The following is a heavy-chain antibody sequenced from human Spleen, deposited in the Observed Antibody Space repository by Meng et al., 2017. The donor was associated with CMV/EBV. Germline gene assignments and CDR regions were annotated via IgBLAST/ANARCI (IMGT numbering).Heavy chain of an antibody. V-gene: IGHV4-30-4*08. CDR1: GGSISRGDYY. CDR2: IYYSGST. J-gene: IGHJ4*02. Sequence: RESGPGLVKPPQTLSLNWTVCGGSISRGDYYWSWIRQPPGKGLEWIGYIYYSGSTYYNPSLKSRVTISVDTSKNQFSLKLSSVTAADTAVYYCARSTPAAAAFDYWGQGTLVTVSS. CDR3: ARSTPAAAAFDY. D-gene: IGHD6-13*01.